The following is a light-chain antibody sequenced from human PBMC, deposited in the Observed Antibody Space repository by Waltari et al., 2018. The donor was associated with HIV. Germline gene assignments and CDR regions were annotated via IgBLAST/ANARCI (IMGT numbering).Light chain of an antibody. V-gene: IGLV7-46*01. J-gene: IGLJ2*01. CDR1: TEPVTSGHP. Sequence: QAVVTQEPSLTVSPGGTVTRTCGSSTEPVTSGHPPSRFQQKTGQAPRTLIYDTVNKHSWTPARFSGSLLGGKAALTLSGAQPDDEAEYFCLLSFAGARPVVFGGGTNLTVL. CDR2: DTV. CDR3: LLSFAGARPVV.